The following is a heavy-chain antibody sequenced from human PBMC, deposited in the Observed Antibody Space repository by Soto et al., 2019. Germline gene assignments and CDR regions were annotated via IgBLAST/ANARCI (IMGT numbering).Heavy chain of an antibody. CDR1: VFTFSGFD. D-gene: IGHD2-15*01. Sequence: GWSLRLSCESSVFTFSGFDMHWVRQPTGKGLEWVSTIGTAGDTYYAVSVKGRFTISRDNAKNSLSLQMNSLRAGDTAVYFCARGQEVGAHFFDSWGQGTQGTVSS. CDR2: IGTAGDT. CDR3: ARGQEVGAHFFDS. J-gene: IGHJ4*02. V-gene: IGHV3-13*01.